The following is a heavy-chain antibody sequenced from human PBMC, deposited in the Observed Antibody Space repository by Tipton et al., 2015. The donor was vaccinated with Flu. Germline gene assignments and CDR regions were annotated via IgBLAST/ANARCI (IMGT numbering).Heavy chain of an antibody. V-gene: IGHV3-21*01. CDR2: ISSSSSYI. D-gene: IGHD2-2*02. Sequence: SLRLSCAASGFTVSSNYMSWVRQAPGKGLEWVSSISSSSSYIYYADSVKGRFTISRDNAKNSLYLQMNSLRAEDTAVYYCARDGRTSSTSSYTVDYWGQGTLVTVSS. CDR1: GFTVSSNY. J-gene: IGHJ4*02. CDR3: ARDGRTSSTSSYTVDY.